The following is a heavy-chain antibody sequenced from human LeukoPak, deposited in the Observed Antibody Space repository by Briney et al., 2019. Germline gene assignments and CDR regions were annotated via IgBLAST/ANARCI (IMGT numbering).Heavy chain of an antibody. Sequence: SETLSLTCTVSGGSISSNGYYWGWIRQPPGKGLEWIGSIDYSGSTYYNPSLKSRVTISVDTSKNQFSLKLSSVTAADTAVYYCARAVGSSGWYYYYYYYMDVWGKGTTVTVSS. CDR1: GGSISSNGYY. D-gene: IGHD6-19*01. CDR3: ARAVGSSGWYYYYYYYMDV. J-gene: IGHJ6*03. CDR2: IDYSGST. V-gene: IGHV4-39*07.